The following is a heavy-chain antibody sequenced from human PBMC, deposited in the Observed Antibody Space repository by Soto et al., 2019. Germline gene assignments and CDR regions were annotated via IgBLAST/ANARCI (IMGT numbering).Heavy chain of an antibody. D-gene: IGHD3-10*01. J-gene: IGHJ5*02. CDR1: GDSITNNNW. Sequence: QVQLQESGPGLVKPSGTLSLTCAVSGDSITNNNWWTWLRQSPGKGLEWIEEMHHGGNPDYNPSIRSRVTISVDKSKNQFSLHLSSVTAADSAVYYCARTSGGTSSFDPWGQGTLVTVSS. CDR2: MHHGGNP. CDR3: ARTSGGTSSFDP. V-gene: IGHV4-4*02.